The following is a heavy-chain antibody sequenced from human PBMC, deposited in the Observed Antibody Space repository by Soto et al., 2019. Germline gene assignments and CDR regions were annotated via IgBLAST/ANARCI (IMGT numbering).Heavy chain of an antibody. CDR3: ARGAYSGYVDY. D-gene: IGHD1-26*01. CDR2: IYYSGST. J-gene: IGHJ4*02. V-gene: IGHV4-30-4*01. Sequence: LYRTCTVSCGSISSGDYYWSWIRQPPGKGLEWIGYIYYSGSTYYNPSLKSRVTISVDTSKNQFSLKLSSVTATDTAVYYCARGAYSGYVDYWGQGTLVTVSS. CDR1: CGSISSGDYY.